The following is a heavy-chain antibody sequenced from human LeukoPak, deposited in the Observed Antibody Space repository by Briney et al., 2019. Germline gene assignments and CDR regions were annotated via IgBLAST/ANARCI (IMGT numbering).Heavy chain of an antibody. V-gene: IGHV3-72*01. CDR1: GFTFSSYS. Sequence: QPGGSLRLSCAASGFTFSSYSMNWVRQAPGKGLEWVGRTRNKANSYTTEYAASVKGRFTISRDDSKNSLYLQMNSLKTEDTAVYYCARGRWPLDYWGQGTLVTVSS. CDR2: TRNKANSYTT. J-gene: IGHJ4*02. CDR3: ARGRWPLDY. D-gene: IGHD4-23*01.